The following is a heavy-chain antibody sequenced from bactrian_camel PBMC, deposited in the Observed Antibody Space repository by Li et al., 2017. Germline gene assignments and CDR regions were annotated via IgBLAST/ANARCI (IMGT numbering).Heavy chain of an antibody. V-gene: IGHV3S53*01. J-gene: IGHJ4*01. CDR2: IAIDGKS. CDR1: GSIVGANS. Sequence: VQLVESGGGSVQAGGSLRLSCTYSGSIVGANSVAWFRQVPGKAREGVAAIAIDGKSKYADSVKDRFTISEDNAKNTVYLQMDNLKPEDTAMYYCARSRNGFNWRSDSRFLAQNYAVWGQGTQVTVS. CDR3: ARSRNGFNWRSDSRFLAQNYAV. D-gene: IGHD8*01.